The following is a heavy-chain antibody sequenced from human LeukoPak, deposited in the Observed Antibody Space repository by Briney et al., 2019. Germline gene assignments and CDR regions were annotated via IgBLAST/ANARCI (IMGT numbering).Heavy chain of an antibody. J-gene: IGHJ5*02. D-gene: IGHD2-21*01. Sequence: SETLSLTCTVSGYSISSGYFWGWIRQPPGKGLEWIGSFYHSGITYYNPSLKSRVTISVEMSKNQFSLKLSSVTAADTAVYYCARDFHIGKVDPWGQGTLVTVSS. CDR1: GYSISSGYF. V-gene: IGHV4-38-2*02. CDR3: ARDFHIGKVDP. CDR2: FYHSGIT.